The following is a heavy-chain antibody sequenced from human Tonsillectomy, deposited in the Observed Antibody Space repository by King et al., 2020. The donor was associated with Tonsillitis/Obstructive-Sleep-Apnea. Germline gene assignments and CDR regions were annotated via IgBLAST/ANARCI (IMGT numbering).Heavy chain of an antibody. Sequence: VQLVESGGGLVQPGGSLKLSCAASGFTFSGSAMHWVRQASGKGLEWVAHIRSKGNNYATAYAASVRGRFTISRDDSKNTAYLKMNSQKTEDTAFYYCTRHVDFSVIRVVEPHYYGMDVWGQGTTVTVSS. CDR2: IRSKGNNYAT. V-gene: IGHV3-73*01. CDR1: GFTFSGSA. D-gene: IGHD3-10*01. J-gene: IGHJ6*02. CDR3: TRHVDFSVIRVVEPHYYGMDV.